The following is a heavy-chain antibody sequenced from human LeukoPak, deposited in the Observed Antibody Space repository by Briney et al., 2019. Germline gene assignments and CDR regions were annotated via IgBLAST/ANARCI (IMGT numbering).Heavy chain of an antibody. CDR2: INPNSGGT. CDR1: GYTFIGYC. Sequence: ASVKVSCKASGYTFIGYCIHWVRQAPGQGLEWMGWINPNSGGTNYAQKFQGRVTMTRDTSLTTAYMELRRLRSDDTAVYYCASLWFGGYGMDVWGQGTTVTVSS. CDR3: ASLWFGGYGMDV. D-gene: IGHD3-10*01. J-gene: IGHJ6*02. V-gene: IGHV1-2*02.